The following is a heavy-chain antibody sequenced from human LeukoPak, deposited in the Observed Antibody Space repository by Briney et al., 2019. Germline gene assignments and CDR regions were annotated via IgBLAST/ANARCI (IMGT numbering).Heavy chain of an antibody. CDR2: IYYSGST. CDR1: GGSISSSSYY. V-gene: IGHV4-39*07. Sequence: SETLSLTCTVSGGSISSSSYYWGWIRQPPGKGLEWIGSIYYSGSTYYNPSLKSRVTISVDTSKNQFSLKLSSVTAADTAVYYCARDRGYGSETYNWFDPWGQGTLVTVSS. J-gene: IGHJ5*02. CDR3: ARDRGYGSETYNWFDP. D-gene: IGHD3-10*01.